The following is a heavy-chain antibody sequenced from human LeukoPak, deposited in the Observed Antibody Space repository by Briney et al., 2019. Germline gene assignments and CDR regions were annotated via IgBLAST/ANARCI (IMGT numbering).Heavy chain of an antibody. CDR2: ISAYNGNT. CDR1: GYTFTSYG. J-gene: IGHJ6*02. Sequence: ASVKVSCKASGYTFTSYGISWVRQAPGQGLEWMGWISAYNGNTNYAQKLQGRVTMTTDTSTSTAYMELRSLRSDDTAVYYCARDFDLGYCSGGSCYEGNYYYYGMGVWGQGTTVTVSS. V-gene: IGHV1-18*01. D-gene: IGHD2-15*01. CDR3: ARDFDLGYCSGGSCYEGNYYYYGMGV.